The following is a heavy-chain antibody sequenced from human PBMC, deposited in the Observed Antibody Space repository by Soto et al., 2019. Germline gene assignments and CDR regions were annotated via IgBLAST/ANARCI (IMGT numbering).Heavy chain of an antibody. CDR2: IDPSDSYT. V-gene: IGHV5-10-1*01. Sequence: PGESLKISCKGSGYSFTSYWISWVRQMPGKGLEWMGRIDPSDSYTNYSPSFQGHVTISADKSISTAYLQWSSLKASDTAMYYCACSDPGIAAAGSDYWGQGTLVTVSS. CDR3: ACSDPGIAAAGSDY. CDR1: GYSFTSYW. D-gene: IGHD6-13*01. J-gene: IGHJ4*02.